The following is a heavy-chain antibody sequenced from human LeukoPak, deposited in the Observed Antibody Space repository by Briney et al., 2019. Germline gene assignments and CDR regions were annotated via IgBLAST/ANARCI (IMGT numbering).Heavy chain of an antibody. D-gene: IGHD4-17*01. V-gene: IGHV5-51*01. J-gene: IGHJ3*02. CDR1: GYSFTSYW. CDR3: ARSHQLRGYGDYTIDDAFDI. CDR2: IYPGDSDT. Sequence: RGESLKISCKGSGYSFTSYWIGWVRQMPGKGLEWMGIIYPGDSDTRYSPSFQGQVTISADKSISTAYLQWSSLKASDTAMYYCARSHQLRGYGDYTIDDAFDIWGQGTMVTVSS.